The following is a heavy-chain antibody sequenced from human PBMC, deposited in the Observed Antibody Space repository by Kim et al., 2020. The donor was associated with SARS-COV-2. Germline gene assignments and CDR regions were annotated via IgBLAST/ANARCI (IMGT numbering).Heavy chain of an antibody. J-gene: IGHJ4*02. CDR1: GFTFSSYG. CDR3: AKDQQYCSGGSCASIGY. D-gene: IGHD2-15*01. Sequence: GGSLRLSCAASGFTFSSYGMHWVRQAPGKGLEWVAVISYDGSNKYYADSVKGRFTISRDNSKNTLYLQMNSLRAEDTAVYYCAKDQQYCSGGSCASIGYWGQGTLVTVSS. CDR2: ISYDGSNK. V-gene: IGHV3-30*18.